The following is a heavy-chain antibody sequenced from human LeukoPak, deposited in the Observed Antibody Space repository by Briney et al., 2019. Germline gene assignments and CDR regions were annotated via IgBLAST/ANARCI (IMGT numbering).Heavy chain of an antibody. J-gene: IGHJ4*02. Sequence: SETLSLTGTVYTCSINCIYWMWMRQPPGQGLEWIGYIYYSGSTNYNPSLKSRVTISLDSSNLQLSLKLSSLTAAYTAAFCLARRRYFHGTGPDHGGQGTLVTVSS. CDR1: TCSINCIY. V-gene: IGHV4-59*01. CDR2: IYYSGST. D-gene: IGHD2-8*02. CDR3: ARRRYFHGTGPDH.